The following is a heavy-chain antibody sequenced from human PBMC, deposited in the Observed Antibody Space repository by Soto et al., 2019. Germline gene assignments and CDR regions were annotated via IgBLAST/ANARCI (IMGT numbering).Heavy chain of an antibody. CDR3: ARVAVTTYYFDY. Sequence: GGSLRLSCAASGFTFTSYWMHWVRQSPGKGLVWVSRINPDGSRTSCADSVKGRFTISRDNAKNTLYLQMNSLGADDTAVYYCARVAVTTYYFDYWGHGTLVTVSS. CDR1: GFTFTSYW. J-gene: IGHJ4*01. V-gene: IGHV3-74*01. D-gene: IGHD4-17*01. CDR2: INPDGSRT.